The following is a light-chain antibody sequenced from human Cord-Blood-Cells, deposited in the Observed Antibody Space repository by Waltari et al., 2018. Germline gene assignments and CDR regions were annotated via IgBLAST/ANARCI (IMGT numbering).Light chain of an antibody. CDR3: MQALQTPT. J-gene: IGKJ4*01. CDR1: QSLLHSNGYNY. CDR2: LGS. V-gene: IGKV2-28*01. Sequence: DIVMTQSPLSLPVSPGDPASIPCRSSQSLLHSNGYNYLDWYLQKPGQSPQPLIYLGSNRASGVPDRFSGSGSGTDFTLKISRVEAEDVGVYYCMQALQTPTFGGGTKVEIK.